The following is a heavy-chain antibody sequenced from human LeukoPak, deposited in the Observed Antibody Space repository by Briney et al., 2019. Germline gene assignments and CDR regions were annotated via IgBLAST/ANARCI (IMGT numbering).Heavy chain of an antibody. V-gene: IGHV4-59*01. CDR1: GGSISSYY. CDR2: IYYSGST. J-gene: IGHJ5*02. Sequence: TSETLSLTCTVSGGSISSYYWSWIRQPPGKGLEWIGYIYYSGSTNYNPSLKSRVTISVDTSKNQFSLKLSSVTAADTAVYYCARLGYDFWSGYYLGYNWFDPWGQGTLVTVPS. CDR3: ARLGYDFWSGYYLGYNWFDP. D-gene: IGHD3-3*01.